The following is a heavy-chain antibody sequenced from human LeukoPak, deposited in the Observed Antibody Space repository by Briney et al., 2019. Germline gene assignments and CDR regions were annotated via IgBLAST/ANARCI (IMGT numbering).Heavy chain of an antibody. CDR1: GYSFTSYW. D-gene: IGHD6-19*01. CDR2: IYPGDSDT. J-gene: IGHJ5*02. CDR3: ARQLEAVAGTNWFDP. V-gene: IGHV5-51*01. Sequence: GESLKISCKGSGYSFTSYWIGWVRQMPGKGLEWMGIIYPGDSDTRYSPSFQGQVTISADKSISTAYLQWSSLKASDTAVYYCARQLEAVAGTNWFDPWGQGTLVTVSS.